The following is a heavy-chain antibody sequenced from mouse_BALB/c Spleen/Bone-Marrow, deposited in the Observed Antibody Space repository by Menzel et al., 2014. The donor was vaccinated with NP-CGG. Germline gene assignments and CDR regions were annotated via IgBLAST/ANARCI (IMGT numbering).Heavy chain of an antibody. CDR2: INPSNGRT. J-gene: IGHJ4*01. CDR1: GYTFTGYW. CDR3: ARLIYGSSYIVDF. Sequence: VKLQESGAELVKPGASVKRSYKASGYTFTGYWMHWVKQRPGQGLEWIGEINPSNGRTNYNEKFKSMATLTVDKSSSTAYMQLSSLTSEDSAVFYCARLIYGSSYIVDFWGQGTSVTVSS. V-gene: IGHV1S81*02. D-gene: IGHD1-1*01.